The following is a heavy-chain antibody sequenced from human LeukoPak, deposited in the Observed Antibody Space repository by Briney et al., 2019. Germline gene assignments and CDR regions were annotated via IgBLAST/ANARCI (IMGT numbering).Heavy chain of an antibody. CDR2: INHSGST. CDR3: ARIRYYGSGFDY. V-gene: IGHV4-34*01. CDR1: GGSVSGSD. Sequence: PSQTLSLTCAVFGGSVSGSDWSSIRQPPGKGLEWRGEINHSGSTNYNPSLKSRVTISVDTSKNQFSLKLSSVTAADTAVYYCARIRYYGSGFDYWGQGTLVTASS. D-gene: IGHD3-10*01. J-gene: IGHJ4*02.